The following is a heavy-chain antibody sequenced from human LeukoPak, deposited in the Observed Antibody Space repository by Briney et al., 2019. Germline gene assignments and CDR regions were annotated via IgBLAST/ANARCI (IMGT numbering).Heavy chain of an antibody. CDR3: ARRPDYGGTPTFDY. D-gene: IGHD4-23*01. CDR1: GLTVSSNY. J-gene: IGHJ4*02. CDR2: IYSDGST. Sequence: GSLRLSCAAPGLTVSSNYMSWVRQAPGKGLEWVSVIYSDGSTYYADSVKGRFTISRDNSKNTLYLQMNSLRAEDTAVYFCARRPDYGGTPTFDYWGQGTLVTVSS. V-gene: IGHV3-66*01.